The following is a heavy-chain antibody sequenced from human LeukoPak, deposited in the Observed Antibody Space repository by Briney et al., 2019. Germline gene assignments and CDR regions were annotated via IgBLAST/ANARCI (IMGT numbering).Heavy chain of an antibody. CDR2: INPNSGGA. CDR3: ARELAVTGTGPADY. CDR1: GYPFNGYY. J-gene: IGHJ4*02. Sequence: ASVKVSCKASGYPFNGYYMHWVRQAPGQGLEWMGWINPNSGGAKYAQKFQGRVTMTRDTSINAAYMDLSRLTSDDTAVYYCARELAVTGTGPADYWGQGTLVIVSS. V-gene: IGHV1-2*02. D-gene: IGHD6-19*01.